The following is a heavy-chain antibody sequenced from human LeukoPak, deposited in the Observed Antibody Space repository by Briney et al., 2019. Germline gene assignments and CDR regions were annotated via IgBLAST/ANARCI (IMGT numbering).Heavy chain of an antibody. Sequence: SETLSLTCTVSGYSISSGYYWGWIRQPPGKGLEWIGSIYHSGSTYYNPSLKSRVTISVDTSKNQFSLKLSSVTAADTAVYYCARDFGSDYMDVWGQGTLVTVSS. D-gene: IGHD3-10*01. CDR1: GYSISSGYY. J-gene: IGHJ4*02. CDR2: IYHSGST. V-gene: IGHV4-38-2*02. CDR3: ARDFGSDYMDV.